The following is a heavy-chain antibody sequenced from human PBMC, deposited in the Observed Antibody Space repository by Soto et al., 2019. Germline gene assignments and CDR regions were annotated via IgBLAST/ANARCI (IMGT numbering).Heavy chain of an antibody. Sequence: SVKVSCKASRGTFSSYAISWVRQAPGQGLEWMGGIIPIFGTANYAQKFQGRVTITADESTSTAYMELSSLRSEDTAVYYCARDPPPSGVVVVAATSPWFDPWGQGTLVTVSS. J-gene: IGHJ5*02. D-gene: IGHD2-15*01. CDR3: ARDPPPSGVVVVAATSPWFDP. CDR1: RGTFSSYA. V-gene: IGHV1-69*13. CDR2: IIPIFGTA.